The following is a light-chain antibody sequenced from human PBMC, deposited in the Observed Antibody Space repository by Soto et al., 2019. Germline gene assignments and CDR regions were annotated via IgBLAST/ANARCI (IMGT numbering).Light chain of an antibody. Sequence: QSVLTQPASVSGSPGQSITISCTGTSSDVGGYNYVSWYQQHSGKAPKLMIYEVSNRPSGVSNRFSGSKSGNTASLTISGLQAEDEADYYCSSYISSSTPVLFGGGTKLTVL. CDR3: SSYISSSTPVL. CDR1: SSDVGGYNY. V-gene: IGLV2-14*01. CDR2: EVS. J-gene: IGLJ2*01.